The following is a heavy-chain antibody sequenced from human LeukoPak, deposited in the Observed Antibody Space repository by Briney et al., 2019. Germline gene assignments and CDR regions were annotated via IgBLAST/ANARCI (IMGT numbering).Heavy chain of an antibody. Sequence: SETLSLTCTVSGGSISSYYWSWIRQPAGKGLEWIGRIYTSGSTNYNPSLKSRVTMSVDTSKNQSSLKLSSVTAADTAVYYCARVSVAFPYYYYYMDVWGKGTTVTISS. D-gene: IGHD4-23*01. J-gene: IGHJ6*03. V-gene: IGHV4-4*07. CDR1: GGSISSYY. CDR3: ARVSVAFPYYYYYMDV. CDR2: IYTSGST.